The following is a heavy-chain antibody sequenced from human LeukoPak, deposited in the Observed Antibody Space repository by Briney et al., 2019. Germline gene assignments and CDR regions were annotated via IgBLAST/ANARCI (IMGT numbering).Heavy chain of an antibody. D-gene: IGHD6-19*01. CDR3: ARHSERWLGAFDI. V-gene: IGHV4-4*07. CDR2: IYTSGST. Sequence: PSETLSLTCTVSGGSISSYYWGWIRQPAGKGLEWIGRIYTSGSTNYNPSLKSRVTISVDTSKNQFSLKLSSVTAADTAVYYCARHSERWLGAFDIWGQGTMVTVSS. J-gene: IGHJ3*02. CDR1: GGSISSYY.